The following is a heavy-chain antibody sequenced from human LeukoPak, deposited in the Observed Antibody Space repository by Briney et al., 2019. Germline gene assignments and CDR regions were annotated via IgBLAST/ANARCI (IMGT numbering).Heavy chain of an antibody. CDR1: GFTFNDYG. J-gene: IGHJ4*02. D-gene: IGHD3-22*01. CDR3: ARNFGGGDSSGPYY. V-gene: IGHV3-20*04. Sequence: PGGSLRLSCAASGFTFNDYGMSWVRQAPGQELEWVSGINWNGGRTGYADSMKGRFIISRDNAKNSLYLQVNSLRAEDTALCYCARNFGGGDSSGPYYWGQGTLVTVSS. CDR2: INWNGGRT.